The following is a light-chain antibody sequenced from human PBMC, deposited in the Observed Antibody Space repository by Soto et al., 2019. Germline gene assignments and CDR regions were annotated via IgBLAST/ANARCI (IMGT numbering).Light chain of an antibody. V-gene: IGKV3-20*01. J-gene: IGKJ2*01. CDR3: QQYGSSTYT. CDR1: QSVSSSY. Sequence: EIVLTQSPGTLSLSPGARATLSCRASQSVSSSYLAWYQQKPGQAPRLLIYGASSSATGIPDRFSGSGSGTDFTLTISRPEPEDFAVYYCQQYGSSTYTFGQGTKLEIK. CDR2: GAS.